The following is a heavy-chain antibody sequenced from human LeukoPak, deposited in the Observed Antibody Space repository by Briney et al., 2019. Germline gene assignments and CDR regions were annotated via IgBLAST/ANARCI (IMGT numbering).Heavy chain of an antibody. CDR1: GGTFSSYS. Sequence: SVKVSCKASGGTFSSYSITWVRQAPGQGLEWVGGIIPIFGAANYAQQFQDRVTITADESTSTAYMELSSLRSEDTAVYYCAKVIAVAGSYYGMDVWGQGTTVTVSS. V-gene: IGHV1-69*13. CDR2: IIPIFGAA. D-gene: IGHD6-19*01. J-gene: IGHJ6*02. CDR3: AKVIAVAGSYYGMDV.